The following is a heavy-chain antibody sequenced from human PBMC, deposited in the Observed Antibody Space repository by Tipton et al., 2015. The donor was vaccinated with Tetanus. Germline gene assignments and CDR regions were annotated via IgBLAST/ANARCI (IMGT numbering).Heavy chain of an antibody. J-gene: IGHJ4*02. CDR2: ISGRDGNT. CDR3: AKDGCFSVGCLGSDY. CDR1: GFTFSSYA. V-gene: IGHV3-23*01. D-gene: IGHD5/OR15-5a*01. Sequence: SLRLSCAASGFTFSSYAMNWVRQAPGKGLEWVAAISGRDGNTCYADSVRGRFTISRDNSKNTLYLQMNSLRAEDTAVYYCAKDGCFSVGCLGSDYWGQGNLVTVSS.